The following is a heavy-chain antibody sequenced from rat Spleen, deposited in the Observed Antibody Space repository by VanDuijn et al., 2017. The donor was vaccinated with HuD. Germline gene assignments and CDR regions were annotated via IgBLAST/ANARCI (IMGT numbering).Heavy chain of an antibody. Sequence: QVQLKESGPGLVQPSQTLSLTCTVSGFSLISNGVSWVRQPPGKGLEWMGVIWGNGNTNYNSSLKSRLSITRDTSKSQVYVEMNSRQTEDTATYYCARDKGLGALDYWGQGVMVTVSS. D-gene: IGHD5-1*01. CDR2: IWGNGNT. CDR1: GFSLISNG. V-gene: IGHV2-13*01. J-gene: IGHJ2*01. CDR3: ARDKGLGALDY.